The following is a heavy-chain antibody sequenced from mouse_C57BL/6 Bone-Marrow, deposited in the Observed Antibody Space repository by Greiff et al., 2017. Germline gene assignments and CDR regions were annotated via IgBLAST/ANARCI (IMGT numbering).Heavy chain of an antibody. Sequence: EVHLVESGAELVRPGASVKLSCTASGFNIKDDYMHWVKQRPEQGLEWIGWIDPEKGDTEYASKFQGKATITADTSSNTAYLQLSSLTSEDTAVYYCTSLYYGSSYWYFDVWGTGTTVTVSS. CDR3: TSLYYGSSYWYFDV. CDR1: GFNIKDDY. CDR2: IDPEKGDT. V-gene: IGHV14-4*01. J-gene: IGHJ1*03. D-gene: IGHD1-1*01.